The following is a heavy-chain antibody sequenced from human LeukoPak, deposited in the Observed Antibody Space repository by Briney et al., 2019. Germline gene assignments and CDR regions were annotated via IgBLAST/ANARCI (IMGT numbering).Heavy chain of an antibody. D-gene: IGHD3-10*01. Sequence: GGSLRLSCAASGFTFSDYYMSWVRQAPGGGLEWVSGISDNGGRTYYADSVKGRFAISRDDSKSTLYLQMNSLRGEDTAVYYCAKDFGRNLGGPGYWGRGTLVIVSS. V-gene: IGHV3-23*01. CDR3: AKDFGRNLGGPGY. J-gene: IGHJ4*02. CDR2: ISDNGGRT. CDR1: GFTFSDYY.